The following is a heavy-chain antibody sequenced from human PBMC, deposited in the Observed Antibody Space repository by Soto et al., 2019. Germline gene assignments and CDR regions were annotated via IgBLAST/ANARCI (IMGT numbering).Heavy chain of an antibody. CDR2: IIPIFATA. Sequence: SVKVSCKASGGTFSSYAINWVRQAPGQGLEWLGKIIPIFATASYAQNFQGRVTLTADESTSTAYMELSRLRSDDTAVYYCARYNWNYLYYYGMDVWGQGTTVTVSS. CDR1: GGTFSSYA. CDR3: ARYNWNYLYYYGMDV. J-gene: IGHJ6*02. D-gene: IGHD1-7*01. V-gene: IGHV1-69*13.